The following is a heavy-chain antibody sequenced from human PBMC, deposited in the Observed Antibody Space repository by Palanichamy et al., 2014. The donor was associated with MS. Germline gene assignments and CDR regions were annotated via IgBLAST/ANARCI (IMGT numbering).Heavy chain of an antibody. CDR3: TKDVSPVVGATSN. V-gene: IGHV3-23*01. D-gene: IGHD1-26*01. CDR2: ISGGGSST. CDR1: GFTFGSSA. Sequence: EVQLLESGGRLGTXGGGPLRLSCAASGFTFGSSAMSWVRQAPGKGLEWVSTISGGGSSTYYGDSVKGRFTISRDNSKNTLYLQMNSLRGEDTAVYYCTKDVSPVVGATSNWGQGILVTVSS. J-gene: IGHJ4*02.